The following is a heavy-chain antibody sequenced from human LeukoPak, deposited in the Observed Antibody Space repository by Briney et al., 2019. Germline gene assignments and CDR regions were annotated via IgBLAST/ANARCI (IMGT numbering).Heavy chain of an antibody. Sequence: GGSLRLSCAASGFTFSSYAMSWVRQAPGKGLEWVSAISGSGGSTYYADSVKGRFTISRDNSKNTLYLQMNSLRAEDTAVYYCAKAGDPYYYDSSGTFDYWGQGTLVTVSS. V-gene: IGHV3-23*01. CDR2: ISGSGGST. CDR1: GFTFSSYA. CDR3: AKAGDPYYYDSSGTFDY. J-gene: IGHJ4*02. D-gene: IGHD3-22*01.